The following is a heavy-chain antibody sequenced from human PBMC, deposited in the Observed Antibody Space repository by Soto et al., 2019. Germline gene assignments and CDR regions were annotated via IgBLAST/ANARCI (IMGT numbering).Heavy chain of an antibody. J-gene: IGHJ4*02. Sequence: SETLSLTCAVYGGSFIGYYCSWIRQPPGKGLEWIGEVSHSGGTNYNPSLKRRVTISVDTSKNQFSLKLSSVTAADTAVYYCAASPVPTIYGGYFDYWGQGTLVTVSS. CDR1: GGSFIGYY. V-gene: IGHV4-34*01. CDR3: AASPVPTIYGGYFDY. D-gene: IGHD1-26*01. CDR2: VSHSGGT.